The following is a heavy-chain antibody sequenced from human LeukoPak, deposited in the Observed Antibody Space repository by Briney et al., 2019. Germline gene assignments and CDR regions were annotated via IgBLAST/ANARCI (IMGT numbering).Heavy chain of an antibody. CDR3: AGTDYYGSGTYAFDI. V-gene: IGHV5-51*01. CDR2: IYPGDSDT. Sequence: GESLKISWKGSGYSFTSYWIGWVRQMPGKGLEWMGIIYPGDSDTRYSPSFQGQVTISADKSIITAYLQWSSLKASDTAMYYCAGTDYYGSGTYAFDIWGQGTMVTVSS. D-gene: IGHD3-10*01. CDR1: GYSFTSYW. J-gene: IGHJ3*02.